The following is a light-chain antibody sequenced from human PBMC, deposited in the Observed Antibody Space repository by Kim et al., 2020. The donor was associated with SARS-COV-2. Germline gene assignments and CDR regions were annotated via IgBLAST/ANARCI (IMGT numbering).Light chain of an antibody. CDR2: EDD. Sequence: KTVTISCTRSSGSIDDNYGQWYQQRPGGVPTTVIYEDDQRPSGVSDRFSGSIDNSSNSASLTISGLRTEDEADYYCQSYNRDNVLFGGGTQLTVL. CDR3: QSYNRDNVL. J-gene: IGLJ2*01. V-gene: IGLV6-57*03. CDR1: SGSIDDNY.